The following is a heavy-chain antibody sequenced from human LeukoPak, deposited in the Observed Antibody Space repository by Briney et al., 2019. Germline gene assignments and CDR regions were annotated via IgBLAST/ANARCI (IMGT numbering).Heavy chain of an antibody. CDR3: ARDLGYSYGSTDAFDI. CDR2: IYTSGST. D-gene: IGHD5-18*01. Sequence: SDTLSLTCTVSGRSLSSYYWSWLRQPAGKGLEGIGRIYTSGSTNYNPSLKSRVTMSVDTSKNQFSLKLSSVTAADTAVYYCARDLGYSYGSTDAFDIWGQGTMVTVSS. J-gene: IGHJ3*02. V-gene: IGHV4-4*07. CDR1: GRSLSSYY.